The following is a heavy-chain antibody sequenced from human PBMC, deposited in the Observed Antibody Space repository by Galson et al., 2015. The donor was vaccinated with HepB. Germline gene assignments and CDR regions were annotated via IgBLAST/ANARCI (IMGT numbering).Heavy chain of an antibody. CDR3: ARDQSQYADYFDT. Sequence: SLRLSCAASGFTFNEYHMSWLRQAPGKGPEWLSYISGGGTTTYYADSVRGRFTISRDSAKNSLFLEMIGLRAEDTAVYYCARDQSQYADYFDTWGQGTRVTVS. CDR2: ISGGGTTT. CDR1: GFTFNEYH. J-gene: IGHJ5*02. D-gene: IGHD4-17*01. V-gene: IGHV3-11*01.